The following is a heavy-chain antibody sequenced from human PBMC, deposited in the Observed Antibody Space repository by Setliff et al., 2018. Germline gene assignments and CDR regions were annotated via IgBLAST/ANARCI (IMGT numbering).Heavy chain of an antibody. V-gene: IGHV7-4-1*02. CDR3: ARGPPYYDFWSAYFPGY. D-gene: IGHD3-3*01. CDR2: INTNTGNP. J-gene: IGHJ4*02. Sequence: ASVKVSCKASGYTFSSYAMNWVRQAPGQGLEWMGWINTNTGNPTYAQGFTGRFVFSLDTSVSTAYLQISSLKAEDTAVYYCARGPPYYDFWSAYFPGYWGQGTLVTVSS. CDR1: GYTFSSYA.